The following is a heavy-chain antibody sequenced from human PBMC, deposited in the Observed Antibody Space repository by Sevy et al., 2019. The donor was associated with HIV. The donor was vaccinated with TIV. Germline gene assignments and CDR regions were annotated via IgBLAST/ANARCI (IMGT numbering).Heavy chain of an antibody. CDR1: GYTFTSYG. Sequence: ASVKVSCKASGYTFTSYGISWVRQAPGQGLEWMGWISAYNGNTNYAQKLQGRVTMTTDTSTSTAYMELRSLRSDDTAVYYCARDRGNPAVAGRSPYYYYYGMDVWGQGTTVTVSS. CDR3: ARDRGNPAVAGRSPYYYYYGMDV. CDR2: ISAYNGNT. D-gene: IGHD6-19*01. J-gene: IGHJ6*02. V-gene: IGHV1-18*01.